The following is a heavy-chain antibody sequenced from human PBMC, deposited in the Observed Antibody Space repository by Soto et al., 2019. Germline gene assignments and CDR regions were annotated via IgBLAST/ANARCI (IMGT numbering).Heavy chain of an antibody. J-gene: IGHJ4*02. CDR3: ASRPGEVPPPLMNTLDY. V-gene: IGHV3-66*01. D-gene: IGHD3-16*01. CDR1: GITVSSRF. CDR2: LYSGGST. Sequence: EVQLVESGGGVAQPGGSLRLSCAASGITVSSRFMSWVRQAPGKGLEWVSILYSGGSTYYADSVKGRFTISRDNSKNTLYLQMNSLRAKDTAVSVCASRPGEVPPPLMNTLDYWGQGSLVTGSS.